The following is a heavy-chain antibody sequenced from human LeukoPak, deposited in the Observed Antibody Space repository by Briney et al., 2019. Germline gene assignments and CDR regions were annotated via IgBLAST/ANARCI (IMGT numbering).Heavy chain of an antibody. Sequence: ASVKVSCKASGYTFTDYYIHWVRQAPGQGLEWMGWTNPNSGDTNYAQKFQGRVTMTRDTSISTAYTELSRLRSDDTAVYYCVRDRTKYCSSTSCPLDYWGQGTLVTVSS. V-gene: IGHV1-2*02. J-gene: IGHJ4*02. CDR2: TNPNSGDT. CDR1: GYTFTDYY. D-gene: IGHD2-2*01. CDR3: VRDRTKYCSSTSCPLDY.